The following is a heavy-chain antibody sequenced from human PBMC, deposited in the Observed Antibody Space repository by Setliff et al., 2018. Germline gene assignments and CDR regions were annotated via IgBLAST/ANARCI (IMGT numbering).Heavy chain of an antibody. CDR1: GYSCTSYW. V-gene: IGHV5-51*01. CDR3: ARYDSSGYHYYYGMDV. D-gene: IGHD3-22*01. CDR2: IYPGDSDT. J-gene: IGHJ6*02. Sequence: GESLKISCEGSGYSCTSYWIGWVRQMPGKGLEWMGIIYPGDSDTRYSPSFHGQVTISADKSISTAYLQWSSLKASDTAMYYCARYDSSGYHYYYGMDVWGQGTTVTVSS.